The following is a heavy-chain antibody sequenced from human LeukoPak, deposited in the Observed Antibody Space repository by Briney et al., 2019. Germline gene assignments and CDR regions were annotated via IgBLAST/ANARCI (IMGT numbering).Heavy chain of an antibody. V-gene: IGHV3-7*01. D-gene: IGHD5-18*01. CDR2: KQDGSEK. Sequence: KQDGSEKYYVDSVKGRFTISRDNAKNSLYLQMNSLRAEDTAVYYCARDVRDTAMVIDAFDIWGQGTMVTVSS. J-gene: IGHJ3*02. CDR3: ARDVRDTAMVIDAFDI.